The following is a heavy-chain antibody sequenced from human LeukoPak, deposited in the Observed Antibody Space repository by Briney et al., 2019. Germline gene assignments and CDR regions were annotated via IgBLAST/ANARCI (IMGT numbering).Heavy chain of an antibody. CDR1: GFTVSSNY. V-gene: IGHV3-53*04. CDR3: ARGLDY. Sequence: PGGFLRLSRAASGFTVSSNYMSWVRQAPGKGLEWVSVIYSGGSTYYADSVKGRFTISRHISQNTLYLQMNSLRAEDTAVYYCARGLDYWGQGTLVTVSS. J-gene: IGHJ4*02. CDR2: IYSGGST.